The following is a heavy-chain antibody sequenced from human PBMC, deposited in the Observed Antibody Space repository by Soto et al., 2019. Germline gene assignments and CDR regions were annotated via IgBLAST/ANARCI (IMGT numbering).Heavy chain of an antibody. CDR1: GYTFTSYY. CDR2: INPSGGST. V-gene: IGHV1-46*03. CDR3: ARENGIVVPAATHLDY. J-gene: IGHJ4*02. D-gene: IGHD2-2*01. Sequence: GPSVKVSCKASGYTFTSYYMHWVRQAPGQGLEWMGIINPSGGSTSYAQKFQGRVTMTRDTSTSTVYMELSSLRSEDTAVYYCARENGIVVPAATHLDYWGQGTLVTVSS.